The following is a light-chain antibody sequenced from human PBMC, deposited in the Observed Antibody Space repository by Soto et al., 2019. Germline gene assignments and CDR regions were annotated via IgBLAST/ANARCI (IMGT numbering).Light chain of an antibody. CDR2: AAS. J-gene: IGKJ1*01. CDR1: QGIRNW. Sequence: DIQLTQSPSSVSASVGDRVTITCRASQGIRNWVAWYRQRPGKAPILLVYAASTLQSGVPSRFSGSGFGTEFNLTISSLQPEDFATYYCQQAHSLPRTFXQGTKVDIK. V-gene: IGKV1-12*01. CDR3: QQAHSLPRT.